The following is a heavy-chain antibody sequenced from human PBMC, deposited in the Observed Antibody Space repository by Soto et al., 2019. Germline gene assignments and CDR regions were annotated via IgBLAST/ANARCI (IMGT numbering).Heavy chain of an antibody. V-gene: IGHV3-30-3*01. CDR1: GITFSNYA. Sequence: QVQLVESGGSVAQPGRSLRLSCAASGITFSNYALHWVRQAPGKGLEWVAVISYDGTNKYYADSVKGRFTSSRDNSKNTLYLQMNSLRAEDTAVYYCGKYSGSYPVYNGMNVWGQGTTVTVSS. J-gene: IGHJ6*02. CDR3: GKYSGSYPVYNGMNV. CDR2: ISYDGTNK. D-gene: IGHD1-26*01.